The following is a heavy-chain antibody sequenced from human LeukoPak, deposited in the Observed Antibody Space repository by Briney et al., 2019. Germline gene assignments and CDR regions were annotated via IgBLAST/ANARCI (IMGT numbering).Heavy chain of an antibody. CDR2: SDPTADST. CDR3: AREGAYCSSTSCHLQNWFDP. Sequence: GASVKVSCKASGHSFTRSYFHWVRQAPGQGLEWMGTSDPTADSTNYAQMFQGRVTMTTDTSTSTAYMELRSLRSDDTAVYYCAREGAYCSSTSCHLQNWFDPWGQETLVTVSS. V-gene: IGHV1-46*01. CDR1: GHSFTRSY. D-gene: IGHD2-2*01. J-gene: IGHJ5*02.